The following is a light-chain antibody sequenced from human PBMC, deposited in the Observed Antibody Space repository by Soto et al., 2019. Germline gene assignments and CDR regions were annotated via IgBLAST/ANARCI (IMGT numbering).Light chain of an antibody. CDR2: GAS. V-gene: IGKV3-20*01. J-gene: IGKJ5*01. CDR1: QSVSRNY. CDR3: QNYDNGPLT. Sequence: EVVLTQSPGTLSLSPGERATLSWRASQSVSRNYLAWYQKKPGQAPRLLIYGASSRANGIPDRFSGSGSGTDFTLTISDLQPEDFATYYCQNYDNGPLTFGPGTRLEIK.